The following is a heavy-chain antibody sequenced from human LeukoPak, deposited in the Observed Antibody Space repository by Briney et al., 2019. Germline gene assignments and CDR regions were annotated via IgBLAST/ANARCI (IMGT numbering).Heavy chain of an antibody. CDR2: ISSSSSYI. CDR3: ARVEYSSSWYYFDY. D-gene: IGHD6-13*01. J-gene: IGHJ4*02. V-gene: IGHV3-21*01. Sequence: GGSLRLSCAASGFTFSSYSMNWVRQAPGKGLEWVSSISSSSSYIYYADSVKGRFTISRDNAKNSLYLQMNSLRAEDTAAYYCARVEYSSSWYYFDYWGQGTLVTVSS. CDR1: GFTFSSYS.